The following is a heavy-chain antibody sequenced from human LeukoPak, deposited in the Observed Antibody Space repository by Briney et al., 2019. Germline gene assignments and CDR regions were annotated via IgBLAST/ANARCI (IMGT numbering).Heavy chain of an antibody. CDR2: IYYSGST. J-gene: IGHJ4*02. Sequence: SETLSLTCTVSGGSISSSSYYWGWIRQPPGKGLEWIGSIYYSGSTYYNPSLKIRVTISVDTSKNQFSLKLSSVTAADTAVYYCARQESYYDFWSGYPYYFDYWGQGTLVTVSS. D-gene: IGHD3-3*01. CDR1: GGSISSSSYY. V-gene: IGHV4-39*01. CDR3: ARQESYYDFWSGYPYYFDY.